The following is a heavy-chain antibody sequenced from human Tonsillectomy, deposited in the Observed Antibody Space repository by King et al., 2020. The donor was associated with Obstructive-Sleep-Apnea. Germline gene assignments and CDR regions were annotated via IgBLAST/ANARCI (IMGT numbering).Heavy chain of an antibody. D-gene: IGHD6-19*01. CDR1: GYTFTSYY. Sequence: VQLVESGAEVKKPGASVKVSCKASGYTFTSYYMHWVRQAPGQGLEWMGIINPSGGSTSYAQKFQGRVTMTRDTSTSTVYMELSSLRSEDTAVYYCARDPPPIAVAGEPFDYWGQGTLVTVSS. CDR3: ARDPPPIAVAGEPFDY. CDR2: INPSGGST. J-gene: IGHJ4*02. V-gene: IGHV1-46*01.